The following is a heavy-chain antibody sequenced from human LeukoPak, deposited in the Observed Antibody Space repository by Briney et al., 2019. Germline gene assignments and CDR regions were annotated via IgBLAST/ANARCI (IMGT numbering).Heavy chain of an antibody. CDR1: GYSFTSYW. D-gene: IGHD6-13*01. CDR2: IYPGYSDA. CDR3: VRFGLTSSLDH. V-gene: IGHV5-51*01. Sequence: GESLKISCKGSGYSFTSYWISWVRQMPGKGLEWMGLIYPGYSDARYSPSFQGQVTFSVDASISTAYLQLSGLRASDTAMYYCVRFGLTSSLDHWGQGTLVTVSS. J-gene: IGHJ5*02.